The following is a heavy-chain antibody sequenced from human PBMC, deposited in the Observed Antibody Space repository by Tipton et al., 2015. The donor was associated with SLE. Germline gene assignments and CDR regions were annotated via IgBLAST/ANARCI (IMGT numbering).Heavy chain of an antibody. V-gene: IGHV4-61*02. CDR1: GDSISSDSYY. D-gene: IGHD2-21*02. CDR2: TYPTGST. Sequence: LRLSCTVSGDSISSDSYYWTWIRQPAGKGLEWIGRTYPTGSTNYNPSLKSRVTISVDTSKNQFSLTLGSVTAADTAVYYCARASRRVAVTGLLGYYYYVDVWGKGTTVTVSS. CDR3: ARASRRVAVTGLLGYYYYVDV. J-gene: IGHJ6*03.